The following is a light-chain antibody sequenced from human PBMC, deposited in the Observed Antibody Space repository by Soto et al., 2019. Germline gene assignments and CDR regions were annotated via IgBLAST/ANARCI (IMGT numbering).Light chain of an antibody. V-gene: IGKV3-15*01. J-gene: IGKJ4*01. CDR3: QQYNNWPVT. Sequence: EIVMTQSPATLSVSPGERATLSCRASQSVSSNLAWYQQKPGQAPRLLIYGASTRATGIPARFSGSGSGTEFTPTIRSLQSEDFAVYYCQQYNNWPVTFGGGTKV. CDR2: GAS. CDR1: QSVSSN.